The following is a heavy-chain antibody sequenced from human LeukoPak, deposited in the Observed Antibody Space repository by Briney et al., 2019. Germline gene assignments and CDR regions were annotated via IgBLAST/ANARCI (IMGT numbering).Heavy chain of an antibody. Sequence: ASVKVSCKATGFTFTNYDINWVRQATGQGLEWMGWMNPINGNTGYAQKFQGGVNMTRDTSISTAYMELRSLRSDDTAVYYCARAGETIFGAPNWFDPWGQGTLVTVSS. CDR1: GFTFTNYD. CDR2: MNPINGNT. D-gene: IGHD3-3*01. V-gene: IGHV1-8*01. J-gene: IGHJ5*02. CDR3: ARAGETIFGAPNWFDP.